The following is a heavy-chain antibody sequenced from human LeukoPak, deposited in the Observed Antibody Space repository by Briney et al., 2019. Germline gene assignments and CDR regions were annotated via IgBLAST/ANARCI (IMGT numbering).Heavy chain of an antibody. CDR2: ISSSSSYI. D-gene: IGHD6-19*01. V-gene: IGHV3-21*01. CDR3: ARGSRAVAAPYNWFDP. J-gene: IGHJ5*02. Sequence: GGSLRLSCAASGFTFSSYSMNWVRQAPGKGLEWVSSISSSSSYIYYADSVKGRFTISRDNAKNSLYLQMNSLRAEDTAVYYCARGSRAVAAPYNWFDPWGQGTLVTVSS. CDR1: GFTFSSYS.